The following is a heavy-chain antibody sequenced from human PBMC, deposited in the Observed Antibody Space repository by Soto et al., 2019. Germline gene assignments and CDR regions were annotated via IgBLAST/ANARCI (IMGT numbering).Heavy chain of an antibody. CDR2: ISPGDSDT. CDR1: GYTFSSYR. CDR3: ARHATYYDILSGYYFDY. J-gene: IGHJ4*02. D-gene: IGHD3-9*01. Sequence: GESLKISCKGSGYTFSSYRIGWVRQVPGKGLEWMEIISPGDSDTKYSQSFQGQVTISADKSISTAYLQWNSLRASDTAMYYCARHATYYDILSGYYFDYWGQGTLVTVSS. V-gene: IGHV5-51*01.